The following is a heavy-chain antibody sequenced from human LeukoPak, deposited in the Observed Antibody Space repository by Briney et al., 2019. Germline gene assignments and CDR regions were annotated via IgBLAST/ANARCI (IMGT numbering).Heavy chain of an antibody. CDR3: ARGVPTGYYTSCYDY. V-gene: IGHV3-48*03. D-gene: IGHD3/OR15-3a*01. CDR2: ISSSGTTI. Sequence: HPGGSLRLSCAASGSNFSDSEMNWVRQAPGKGLEWVSYISSSGTTIYYADSVKGRFTIYRDNAKNSLYLQMNSLRAEDTAVYYCARGVPTGYYTSCYDYWGQGTLVTVSS. CDR1: GSNFSDSE. J-gene: IGHJ4*02.